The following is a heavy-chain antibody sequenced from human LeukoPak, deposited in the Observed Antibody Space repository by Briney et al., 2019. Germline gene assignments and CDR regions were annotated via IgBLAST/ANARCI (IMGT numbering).Heavy chain of an antibody. CDR3: ARVARYSGSYCGGWFDP. D-gene: IGHD1-26*01. V-gene: IGHV1-18*01. CDR2: ISAYNGNT. CDR1: GYTFTSYG. J-gene: IGHJ5*02. Sequence: ASVKVSCKASGYTFTSYGISWVRQAPGQGLEWMGWISAYNGNTNYAQKLQGRVTMTTDTSTSTAYMELRSLRSDDTAVYYCARVARYSGSYCGGWFDPWGQGTLVTVSS.